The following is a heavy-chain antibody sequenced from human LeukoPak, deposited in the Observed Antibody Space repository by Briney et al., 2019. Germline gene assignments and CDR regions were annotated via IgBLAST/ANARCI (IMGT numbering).Heavy chain of an antibody. CDR1: GYTFTSYY. D-gene: IGHD3-9*01. J-gene: IGHJ6*03. CDR2: INPSGGST. V-gene: IGHV1-46*01. CDR3: ARNVGYYDILTGYYTGYYYYMDV. Sequence: ASVKVSCKASGYTFTSYYMHWVRQAPGQGLEWMGIINPSGGSTIYAQKFQGRVTMTRDMSTSTVYMELSSLRSEDTAVYYCARNVGYYDILTGYYTGYYYYMDVWGKGTTVTVSS.